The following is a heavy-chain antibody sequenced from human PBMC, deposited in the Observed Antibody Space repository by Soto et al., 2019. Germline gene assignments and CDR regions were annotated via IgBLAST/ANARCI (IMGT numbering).Heavy chain of an antibody. J-gene: IGHJ6*02. D-gene: IGHD3-10*01. Sequence: GGSLRLSCAASGFTFSSYAMSWVRQAPGKGLEWVSAISGSGGSTNYADSVKGRFTISRDNSKNTLYLQMNSLRAEDTAVYYCAKEGVRGVTNYYYYGMDVWGQGTTVTVSS. CDR2: ISGSGGST. V-gene: IGHV3-23*01. CDR3: AKEGVRGVTNYYYYGMDV. CDR1: GFTFSSYA.